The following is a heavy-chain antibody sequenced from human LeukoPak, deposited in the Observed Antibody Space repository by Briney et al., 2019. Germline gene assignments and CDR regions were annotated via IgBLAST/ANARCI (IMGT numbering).Heavy chain of an antibody. D-gene: IGHD1-26*01. J-gene: IGHJ5*02. CDR3: ARGTSNSGSYYNWFDP. CDR1: GFTFSSYG. CDR2: ISGSGGST. V-gene: IGHV3-23*01. Sequence: GGTLRLSCAASGFTFSSYGMSWVRQAPGKGLEWVSAISGSGGSTYYADSVKGRFTISRDNSKNTLYLQMNSLRGEDTAVYYCARGTSNSGSYYNWFDPWGQGTLVSVSS.